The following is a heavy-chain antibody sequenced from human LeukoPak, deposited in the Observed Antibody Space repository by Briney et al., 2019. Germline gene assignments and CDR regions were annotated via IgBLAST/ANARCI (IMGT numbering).Heavy chain of an antibody. Sequence: SETLSLTCTVSGGSISSYYWSWIRQPPGKGLEWIGYIYYSGSPNYNPSLKSRVTISVDTSKNQFSLKLSSVTAADTAVYCCARSGYYYDSSGYRDYFDYWGQGTLVTVSS. J-gene: IGHJ4*02. CDR1: GGSISSYY. V-gene: IGHV4-59*01. D-gene: IGHD3-22*01. CDR2: IYYSGSP. CDR3: ARSGYYYDSSGYRDYFDY.